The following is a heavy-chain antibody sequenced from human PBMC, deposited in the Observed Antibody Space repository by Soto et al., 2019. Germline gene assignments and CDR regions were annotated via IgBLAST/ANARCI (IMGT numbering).Heavy chain of an antibody. CDR1: GGTFSSYA. CDR2: IISIFGTA. Sequence: QVQLVQSGAEVKKPGSSVKVSCKASGGTFSSYAIRWVRQAPGQGLEWMGGIISIFGTANYAQKFQGRVTITADESTSTAYMELSSLRSEDTSVYYCARDLSYYDSSGAAYYFDYWGQGTLVTVSS. V-gene: IGHV1-69*01. J-gene: IGHJ4*02. CDR3: ARDLSYYDSSGAAYYFDY. D-gene: IGHD3-22*01.